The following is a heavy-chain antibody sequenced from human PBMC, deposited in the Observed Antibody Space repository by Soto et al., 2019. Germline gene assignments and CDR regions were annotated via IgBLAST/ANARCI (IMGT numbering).Heavy chain of an antibody. V-gene: IGHV3-33*01. CDR1: GFTFSSYG. D-gene: IGHD3-10*01. CDR3: ARGITMLGWNVDIDY. J-gene: IGHJ4*02. Sequence: QVQLVESGGGVVQPGRSLRLSCAASGFTFSSYGMHWVRQAPGKGLEWVAVIWYDGSNKYYADSVKGRFTISRDNSKNTLYLQMNSLRAEDTAVYYCARGITMLGWNVDIDYWGQGTLVTVSS. CDR2: IWYDGSNK.